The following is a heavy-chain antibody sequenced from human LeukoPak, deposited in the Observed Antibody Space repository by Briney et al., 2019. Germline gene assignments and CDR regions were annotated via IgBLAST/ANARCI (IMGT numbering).Heavy chain of an antibody. CDR2: INPSGGST. J-gene: IGHJ4*02. Sequence: ASVKVSCKASGYTFSSYYMHWVRQAPGQGLEWMGLINPSGGSTSYAQKFQGRVTMTTDTSTSTAYMELRSLRSDDTAVYYCARGDGRTRIAVAGTVYWGQGTLVTVSS. CDR1: GYTFSSYY. D-gene: IGHD6-19*01. V-gene: IGHV1-46*01. CDR3: ARGDGRTRIAVAGTVY.